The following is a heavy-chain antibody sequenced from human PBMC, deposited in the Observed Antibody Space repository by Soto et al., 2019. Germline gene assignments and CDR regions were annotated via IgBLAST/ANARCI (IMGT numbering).Heavy chain of an antibody. D-gene: IGHD5-18*01. V-gene: IGHV4-39*01. J-gene: IGHJ4*02. CDR1: GGSISSSSYY. CDR2: IYYSGST. CDR3: ARKLRGYSYGAFDY. Sequence: KASETLSLTCTVSGGSISSSSYYWGWIRQPPGKGLEWIGSIYYSGSTYYNPSLKSRVTISVDTSKNQFSLKLSSVTAADTAVYYCARKLRGYSYGAFDYWGQGTLVTVSS.